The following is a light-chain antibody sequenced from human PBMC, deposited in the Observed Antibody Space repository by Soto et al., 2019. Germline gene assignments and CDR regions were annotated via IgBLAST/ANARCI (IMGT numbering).Light chain of an antibody. J-gene: IGKJ1*01. Sequence: AIQMTQSPSSLSASVGDRVTITCRASQGIRNDLAWYQQKPGKAPNLLIYAASSLQIGVPSRFSGSGSGTDFTLTISSLQPEDFATYYCLQDYNYPRTFGQGTKVDIK. CDR1: QGIRND. V-gene: IGKV1-6*01. CDR3: LQDYNYPRT. CDR2: AAS.